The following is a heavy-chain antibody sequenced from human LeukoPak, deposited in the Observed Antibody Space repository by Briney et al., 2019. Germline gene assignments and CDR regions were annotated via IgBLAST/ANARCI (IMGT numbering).Heavy chain of an antibody. CDR2: ISGSGGST. CDR1: GFTFSSYA. D-gene: IGHD2-2*01. J-gene: IGHJ4*02. V-gene: IGHV3-23*01. CDR3: AKDCSSTSCLGGY. Sequence: GGSLRLSCAASGFTFSSYAMSWVRQAPGKGLEWVSAISGSGGSTYYADSVKGRFTISRDNSNNTLYLQMNSLRAEDTAVYYCAKDCSSTSCLGGYWGQGTLVTVSS.